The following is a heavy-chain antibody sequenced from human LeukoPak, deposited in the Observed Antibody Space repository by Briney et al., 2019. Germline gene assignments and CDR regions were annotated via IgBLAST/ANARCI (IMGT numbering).Heavy chain of an antibody. Sequence: PSETLSLTCAVSGYSISSGYYWGWIRQPPGKGLEWIGSIYHSGSTYYNPSLKSRVTISVDTSKNQFSLKLSSVTAADTAVYYCARLGPAMASPFDYWGQGTLVTVSS. CDR1: GYSISSGYY. CDR3: ARLGPAMASPFDY. D-gene: IGHD5-18*01. J-gene: IGHJ4*02. CDR2: IYHSGST. V-gene: IGHV4-38-2*01.